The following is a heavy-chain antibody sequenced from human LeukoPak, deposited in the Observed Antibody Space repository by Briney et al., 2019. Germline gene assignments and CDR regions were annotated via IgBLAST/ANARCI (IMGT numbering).Heavy chain of an antibody. V-gene: IGHV1-24*01. D-gene: IGHD3-3*01. J-gene: IGHJ3*02. CDR1: GYTFTGYY. CDR3: VYDFWSDYSQAFDI. CDR2: FDPEDGKT. Sequence: ASVKVSCKASGYTFTGYYMHWVRQAPGKGLEWVGGFDPEDGKTVHAQNFQDRVTLTEDTTIQTAYMELRSLKSEDTAMYYCVYDFWSDYSQAFDIWGQGTLVTVSS.